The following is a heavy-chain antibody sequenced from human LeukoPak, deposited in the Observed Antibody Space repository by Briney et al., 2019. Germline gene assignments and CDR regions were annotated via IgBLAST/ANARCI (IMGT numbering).Heavy chain of an antibody. J-gene: IGHJ4*02. D-gene: IGHD3-22*01. Sequence: PGGSLRLSCAASGFTFSSYSMNWVRKAPGKGLGWVSSITTSSYIYYADSVKGRFTISRDNAKNSLYLQMNSLRAEDTAVYYCARRAGYSSAYDYWGQGSLVTVSS. CDR1: GFTFSSYS. CDR2: ITTSSYI. V-gene: IGHV3-21*01. CDR3: ARRAGYSSAYDY.